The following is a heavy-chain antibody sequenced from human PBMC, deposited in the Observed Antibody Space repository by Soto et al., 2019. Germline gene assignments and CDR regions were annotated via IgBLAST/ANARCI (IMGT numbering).Heavy chain of an antibody. CDR1: GYTFTNYD. D-gene: IGHD1-1*01. Sequence: QVQLVQSGAEVKQPGASVKVSCRTSGYTFTNYDISWVRQATGQGLEWMGWMNPDSANTGYAQKFQGRVTMTRDTSTNTADMELNSLTSEDTAVYYCARAIRNELLSDYWGQGTLVTVSS. CDR2: MNPDSANT. J-gene: IGHJ4*02. CDR3: ARAIRNELLSDY. V-gene: IGHV1-8*01.